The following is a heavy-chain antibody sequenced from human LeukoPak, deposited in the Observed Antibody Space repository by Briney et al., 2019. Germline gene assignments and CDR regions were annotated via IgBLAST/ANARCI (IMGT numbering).Heavy chain of an antibody. CDR1: GYTFTSYG. Sequence: ASVTVSFKASGYTFTSYGISWVRQAPGQGLEWMGWISAYNGNTNYAQKLQGRVTMTTDTSTSTAYMELRSLRSDDTAVYYCARAIANLGAFDIWGQGTMVTVSS. D-gene: IGHD4/OR15-4a*01. CDR3: ARAIANLGAFDI. CDR2: ISAYNGNT. J-gene: IGHJ3*02. V-gene: IGHV1-18*01.